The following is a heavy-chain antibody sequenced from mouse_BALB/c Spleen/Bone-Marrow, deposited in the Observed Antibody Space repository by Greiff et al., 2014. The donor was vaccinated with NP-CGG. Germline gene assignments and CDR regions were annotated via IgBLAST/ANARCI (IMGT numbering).Heavy chain of an antibody. J-gene: IGHJ2*01. V-gene: IGHV2-6-5*01. Sequence: QVQLKESGPGLVAPSQSLSITCTVSGFSLTDYGVSWIRQPPGKGLEWLGEIWGGGITYYNSALKSRLSISKDNSKSQVFLKMNSLQTDDTAMYYCAKLNWDEGDYWGQGTTLTVSS. D-gene: IGHD4-1*01. CDR1: GFSLTDYG. CDR3: AKLNWDEGDY. CDR2: IWGGGIT.